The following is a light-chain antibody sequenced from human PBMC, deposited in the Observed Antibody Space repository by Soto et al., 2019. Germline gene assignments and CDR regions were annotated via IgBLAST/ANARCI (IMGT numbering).Light chain of an antibody. CDR2: GAS. CDR1: QSVSSN. CDR3: QQYNNWPSYT. V-gene: IGKV3-15*01. Sequence: EIVMTQSPATLSVSPGERATLSCRASQSVSSNLAWYQQKPGQAPRLLIYGASTRATGIPARFSGGGSGSEFTPTITMPLSEDFGVCYCQQYNNWPSYTFGQGTKLEIK. J-gene: IGKJ2*01.